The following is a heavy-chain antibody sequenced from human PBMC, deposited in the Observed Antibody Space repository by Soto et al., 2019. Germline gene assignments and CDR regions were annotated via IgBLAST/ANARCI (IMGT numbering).Heavy chain of an antibody. CDR3: ASHDIVVVVASNAFDI. V-gene: IGHV1-69*02. CDR2: IIPILGIA. CDR1: GGTFSSYT. Sequence: ASVKVSCKASGGTFSSYTISWVRQAPGQGLEWMGRIIPILGIANYAQKFQGRVTITADKSTSTAYMELSSLRSEDTAVYYCASHDIVVVVASNAFDIWGQGTMVTVSS. J-gene: IGHJ3*02. D-gene: IGHD2-15*01.